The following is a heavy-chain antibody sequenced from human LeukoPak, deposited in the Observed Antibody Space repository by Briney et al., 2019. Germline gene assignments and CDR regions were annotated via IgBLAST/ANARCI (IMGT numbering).Heavy chain of an antibody. V-gene: IGHV4-34*01. Sequence: SETLSLTCAVYGGSFSGYYWTWIRQPPGKGLEWIGEINHSGRTYYNPSLQSRVTISLDTSKNQFSLKLTSVTAADTAVYYCATEPGYCSGGSCYGGWFDPWGQGTLVTVSP. J-gene: IGHJ5*02. CDR1: GGSFSGYY. CDR2: INHSGRT. CDR3: ATEPGYCSGGSCYGGWFDP. D-gene: IGHD2-15*01.